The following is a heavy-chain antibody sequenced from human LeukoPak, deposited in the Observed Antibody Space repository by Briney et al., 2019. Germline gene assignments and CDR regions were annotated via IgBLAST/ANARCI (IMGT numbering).Heavy chain of an antibody. V-gene: IGHV3-21*01. CDR2: ISSSSSYI. Sequence: GGSLRLSCAASGFTFSSYSMNWVRQAPGKGLEWVSSISSSSSYIYYADSVKGRFTISRDNAKNSLYLQINSLRAEDTAVYYCARSITIFGVVIIPDYYFDYWGQGTLVTVSS. CDR3: ARSITIFGVVIIPDYYFDY. J-gene: IGHJ4*02. D-gene: IGHD3-3*01. CDR1: GFTFSSYS.